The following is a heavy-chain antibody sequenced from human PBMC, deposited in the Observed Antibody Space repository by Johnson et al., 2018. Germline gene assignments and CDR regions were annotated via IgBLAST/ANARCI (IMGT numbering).Heavy chain of an antibody. V-gene: IGHV3-74*02. CDR2: IKRDGSEA. Sequence: EVQLVESGGAFVQPGGSXRLSCAASGFTLNTYWMHWVRQAPGEGLVWVSRIKRDGSEATYADSVKGRFTISRDNVRNTLYLERNSLKDEDTASYYCVRSSYASDMDVWGQGTTVTVSS. CDR3: VRSSYASDMDV. J-gene: IGHJ6*02. D-gene: IGHD3-16*02. CDR1: GFTLNTYW.